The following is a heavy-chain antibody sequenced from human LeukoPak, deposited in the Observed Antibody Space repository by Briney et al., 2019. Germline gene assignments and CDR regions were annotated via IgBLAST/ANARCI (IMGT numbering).Heavy chain of an antibody. J-gene: IGHJ3*02. D-gene: IGHD3-10*01. Sequence: PSETLSLTCTVAGGSISSSSYYWGWIRQPPGKGLEWIGSIYYSGSTYYNPSLKSRVTISVDTSKNQFSLKLSSVTAADTAVYYCARSDGYGLVGIWGQGTMVTVSS. CDR2: IYYSGST. V-gene: IGHV4-39*07. CDR1: GGSISSSSYY. CDR3: ARSDGYGLVGI.